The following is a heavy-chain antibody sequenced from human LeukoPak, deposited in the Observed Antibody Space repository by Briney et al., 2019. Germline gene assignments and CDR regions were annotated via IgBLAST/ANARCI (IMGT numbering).Heavy chain of an antibody. D-gene: IGHD3-9*01. CDR3: ARDQRYAFDY. Sequence: PGGSLRLSCAASGFTFSSYSMKWVRQAPRKGVEWLLSISSSSSTIYYADSVKGRVTISRDNAKESLYLQMISLRDEDTAVYYCARDQRYAFDYWGQGILVTVSS. CDR2: ISSSSSTI. V-gene: IGHV3-48*02. CDR1: GFTFSSYS. J-gene: IGHJ4*02.